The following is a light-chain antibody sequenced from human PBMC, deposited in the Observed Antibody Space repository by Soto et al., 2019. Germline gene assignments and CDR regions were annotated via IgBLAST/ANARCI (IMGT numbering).Light chain of an antibody. V-gene: IGKV1-5*03. CDR2: KAS. CDR1: QGVSSW. J-gene: IGKJ1*01. Sequence: DIQLTQSPSTLSASVGDRVTITCRASQGVSSWLAWYQQKPGKPPKLLIYKASSLASGVPSKFSGSGSGTEFTLTISSLQPDDFATYYCQQYNSYPWTFGQGTKVEL. CDR3: QQYNSYPWT.